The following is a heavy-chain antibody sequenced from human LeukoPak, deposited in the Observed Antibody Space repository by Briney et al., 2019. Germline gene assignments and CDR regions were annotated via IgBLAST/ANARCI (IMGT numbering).Heavy chain of an antibody. J-gene: IGHJ4*02. D-gene: IGHD3-10*01. CDR1: GFTFSSYA. Sequence: GGSLRLSCAASGFTFSSYAMHWVRQAPGKGLEYVSAISSNGGSTYYANSVKGRFTISRDNSTNTLYLQMGSLRAEDMAVYYCARDQLLWFGAFDYWGQGTLVNVSS. V-gene: IGHV3-64*01. CDR2: ISSNGGST. CDR3: ARDQLLWFGAFDY.